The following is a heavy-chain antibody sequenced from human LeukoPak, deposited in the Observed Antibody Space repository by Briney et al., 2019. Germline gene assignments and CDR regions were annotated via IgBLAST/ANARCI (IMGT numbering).Heavy chain of an antibody. Sequence: GGSLRLSCAVSGFTFSSYWMSWVRQAPGKGLEWVANIKEDGTEKYYQDSVKGRFTISRDNAKNSLYLQMNSLRVEDTAVYYCAREVVLSTSAWFEYWGQGTLVTVSS. V-gene: IGHV3-7*01. CDR3: AREVVLSTSAWFEY. J-gene: IGHJ4*02. D-gene: IGHD3-22*01. CDR2: IKEDGTEK. CDR1: GFTFSSYW.